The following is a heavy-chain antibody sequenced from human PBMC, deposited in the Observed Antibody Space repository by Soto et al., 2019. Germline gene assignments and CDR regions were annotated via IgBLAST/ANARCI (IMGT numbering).Heavy chain of an antibody. J-gene: IGHJ4*02. CDR1: TFILSDFS. CDR3: AKDYLVATDPSSVILFDY. Sequence: PGESLKISCAAPTFILSDFSMSWVRQAPGKGLEWVSIIIDNGGTFYADSVKGRFTISKDISKNTVYLQMNSLRVEDTAVYYCAKDYLVATDPSSVILFDYWGQGALVTVSS. V-gene: IGHV3-23*01. CDR2: IIDNGGT. D-gene: IGHD5-12*01.